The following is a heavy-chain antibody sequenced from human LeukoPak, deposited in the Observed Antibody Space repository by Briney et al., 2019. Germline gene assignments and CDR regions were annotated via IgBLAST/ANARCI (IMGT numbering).Heavy chain of an antibody. CDR1: GYRFTSYW. D-gene: IGHD3-10*01. V-gene: IGHV5-51*01. CDR2: IYPDDSDT. Sequence: GESLKISCKGSGYRFTSYWIGWVRQIPGKGLEWMAIIYPDDSDTRYSPSFQGQVTISADKSISTAYLQWSSLKASDTAMYYCARHGSDPTSGIYYFDSWGQGTLVTVSS. CDR3: ARHGSDPTSGIYYFDS. J-gene: IGHJ4*02.